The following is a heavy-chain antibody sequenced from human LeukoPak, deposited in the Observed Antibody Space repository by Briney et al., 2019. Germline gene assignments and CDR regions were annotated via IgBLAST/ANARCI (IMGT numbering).Heavy chain of an antibody. CDR1: GMSLTDFQ. V-gene: IGHV4-34*01. D-gene: IGHD3-16*01. Sequence: SETLSLTCIVYGMSLTDFQWGWIRQSPGKGLEWIGEINASGRTNYNPSLKTSVFISRDTSKRQFSLNLTPVTAADTALCYCARGDWGGYFDYWGQGIQVTVSS. CDR3: ARGDWGGYFDY. J-gene: IGHJ4*02. CDR2: INASGRT.